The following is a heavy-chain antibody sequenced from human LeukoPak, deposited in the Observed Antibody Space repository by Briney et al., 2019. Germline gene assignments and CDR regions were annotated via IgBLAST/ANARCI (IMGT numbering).Heavy chain of an antibody. CDR2: ISGSGGST. CDR3: AKDPPTVMANAFHI. J-gene: IGHJ3*02. CDR1: GGTFISYA. Sequence: GGSLRLSCAASGGTFISYAMSWVRQAPGKGLEWVSGISGSGGSTYYADSVKGRFTISIDNSKNTLYLQMNSLRAEDTAVYYCAKDPPTVMANAFHIWGQGTMVTVSS. D-gene: IGHD5-18*01. V-gene: IGHV3-23*01.